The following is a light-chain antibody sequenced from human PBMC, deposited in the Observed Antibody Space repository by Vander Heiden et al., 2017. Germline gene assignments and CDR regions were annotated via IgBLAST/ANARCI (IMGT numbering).Light chain of an antibody. CDR2: GTT. J-gene: IGLJ3*02. Sequence: HSVLTHPPSVSGAPGRGVTVSCAGSSSNLGAGYRVHWYQQVPGLPPKRLVHGTTNRPTGGADRFSGSRSGTSASLAITGLQTEEEADYYCQSYDISLGGHRVFGGGTKVTVL. V-gene: IGLV1-40*01. CDR3: QSYDISLGGHRV. CDR1: SSNLGAGYR.